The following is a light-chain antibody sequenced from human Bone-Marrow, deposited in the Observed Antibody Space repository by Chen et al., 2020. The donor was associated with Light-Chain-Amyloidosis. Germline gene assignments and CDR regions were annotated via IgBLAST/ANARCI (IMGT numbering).Light chain of an antibody. V-gene: IGKV1-6*01. CDR2: AAS. J-gene: IGKJ3*01. CDR3: LQDYSYPRA. CDR1: QGIRND. Sequence: ATQMTCSPSPLCASVGDRVTITCRASQGIRNDLAWYKQKPEKAPKLLIYAASSLQSVVPSRFSGSGSDTDFTLTISSLQPEDFATYYCLQDYSYPRAFGPGTKVDFK.